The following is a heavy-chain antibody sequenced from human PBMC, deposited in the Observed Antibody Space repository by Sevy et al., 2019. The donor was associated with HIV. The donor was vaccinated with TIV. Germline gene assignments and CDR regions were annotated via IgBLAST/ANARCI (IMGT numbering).Heavy chain of an antibody. V-gene: IGHV4-30-4*01. D-gene: IGHD3-22*01. Sequence: SETLSLTCTVSGGSISSGDYYWIWIRQPPGKGLEWIGYIYYSGSTYYNPSLKSRVTISVDTSKNQFSLKLSSVTAADTAVYYCASRPRNYYDSSGYLYDYWGQGTLVTVSS. CDR3: ASRPRNYYDSSGYLYDY. CDR1: GGSISSGDYY. J-gene: IGHJ4*02. CDR2: IYYSGST.